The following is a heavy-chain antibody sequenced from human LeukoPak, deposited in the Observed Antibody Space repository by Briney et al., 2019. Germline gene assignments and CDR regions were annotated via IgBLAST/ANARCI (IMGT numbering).Heavy chain of an antibody. Sequence: SETLSLTCTVSGGSISSYYWSWIRQPPGKGLELIGYIYYSGSTNYNPSLKSRVTISVDTSKNQFSPKLSSVTAADTAVYYCARDLGYCSGGSCYSGYFQHWGQGTLVTVSS. CDR3: ARDLGYCSGGSCYSGYFQH. CDR1: GGSISSYY. J-gene: IGHJ1*01. V-gene: IGHV4-59*01. CDR2: IYYSGST. D-gene: IGHD2-15*01.